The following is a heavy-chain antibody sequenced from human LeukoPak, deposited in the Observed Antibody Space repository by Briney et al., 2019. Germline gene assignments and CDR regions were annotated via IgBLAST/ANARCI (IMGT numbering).Heavy chain of an antibody. CDR3: ARGRGSGHKENWFDP. Sequence: GASVKVSCKASGYTFTSYDINWVRQATGQGLEWMGWMNPNSGNTGYAQKFQGRVTMTRNTSVSTAYMELSSLRSEDTAVYYCARGRGSGHKENWFDPWGQGTLVTVSS. J-gene: IGHJ5*02. CDR2: MNPNSGNT. V-gene: IGHV1-8*01. D-gene: IGHD6-19*01. CDR1: GYTFTSYD.